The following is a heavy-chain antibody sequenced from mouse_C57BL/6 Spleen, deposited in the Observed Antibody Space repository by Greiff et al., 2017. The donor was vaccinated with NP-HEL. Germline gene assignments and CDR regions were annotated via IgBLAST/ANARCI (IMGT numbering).Heavy chain of an antibody. J-gene: IGHJ1*03. CDR3: VRNYGSRYWYFDV. Sequence: EVQVVESGGGLVQPKGSLKLSCAASGFSFNTYAMNWVRQAPGKGLEWVARIRSKSNNYATYYADSVKDRFTISRDDSESMLYLQMNNLKTEDTAMYYCVRNYGSRYWYFDVWGTGTTVTVSS. D-gene: IGHD1-1*01. CDR2: IRSKSNNYAT. CDR1: GFSFNTYA. V-gene: IGHV10-1*01.